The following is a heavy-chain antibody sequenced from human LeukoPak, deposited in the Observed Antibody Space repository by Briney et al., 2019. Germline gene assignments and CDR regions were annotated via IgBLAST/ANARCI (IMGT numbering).Heavy chain of an antibody. D-gene: IGHD3-16*02. CDR1: GYTFTSYG. CDR3: ARPYVWGTYRYSFEP. Sequence: ASVKVSCKASGYTFTSYGISWVRQAPGQGHEWMGWISGYNGNTNYAQKFQGRVTMTRDTSTSTAYMELSSLRSEDTAVYYCARPYVWGTYRYSFEPWGQGTLVTVSS. V-gene: IGHV1-18*01. CDR2: ISGYNGNT. J-gene: IGHJ5*02.